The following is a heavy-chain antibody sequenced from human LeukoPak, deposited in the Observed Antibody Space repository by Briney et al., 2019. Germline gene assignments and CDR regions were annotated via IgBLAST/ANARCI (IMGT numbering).Heavy chain of an antibody. Sequence: SETLSLTCAVSGGSISSSSYYWGWIRQPPGKGLEWIGSIYYSGSTYYNPSLKSRVTISVDTSKNQFSLKLSSVTAADTAVYYCARDGVGITDYFDYWGQGTLVTVSS. J-gene: IGHJ4*02. CDR1: GGSISSSSYY. D-gene: IGHD2-21*01. CDR2: IYYSGST. CDR3: ARDGVGITDYFDY. V-gene: IGHV4-39*07.